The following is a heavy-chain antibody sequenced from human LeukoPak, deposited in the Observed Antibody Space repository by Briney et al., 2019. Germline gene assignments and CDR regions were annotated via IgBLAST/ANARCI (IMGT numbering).Heavy chain of an antibody. CDR2: IWYNGNNK. D-gene: IGHD3-9*01. V-gene: IGHV3-33*06. Sequence: GGSLRLSCPASGFTFSNYGMHWVRQAPGKGLEWVAVIWYNGNNKYYADSVKGRFTISRNNSKNTLYLQMNSLRAEDTAVYYCAKRTVYYDILTGHPDYWGQGTLVTVSS. CDR1: GFTFSNYG. CDR3: AKRTVYYDILTGHPDY. J-gene: IGHJ4*02.